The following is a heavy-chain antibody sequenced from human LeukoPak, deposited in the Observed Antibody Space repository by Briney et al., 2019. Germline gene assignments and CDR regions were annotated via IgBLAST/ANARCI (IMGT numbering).Heavy chain of an antibody. Sequence: GASVKVSCKASGYTFTSYGISWVRQAPGQGLEWMRWISAYNGTTNYAQKLQGRVTMTTDTSTSTAYMELRSLRSDDTAVYYCARAWCSSTSCYSKSPRVELFFDYWGQGTLVTVSS. V-gene: IGHV1-18*01. CDR1: GYTFTSYG. CDR3: ARAWCSSTSCYSKSPRVELFFDY. CDR2: ISAYNGTT. D-gene: IGHD2-2*01. J-gene: IGHJ4*02.